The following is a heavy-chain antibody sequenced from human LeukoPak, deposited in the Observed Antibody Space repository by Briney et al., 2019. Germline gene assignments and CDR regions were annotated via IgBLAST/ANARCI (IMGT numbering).Heavy chain of an antibody. CDR3: GGGGYLLDY. D-gene: IGHD1-26*01. V-gene: IGHV3-74*03. Sequence: PGGSLRLSCAASKFTFRTDWMNWVRQAPGKGLVWVSRIKSDGRSIMYADSVKGRFTISRDNTKNMVYLQMNSLRAGDTAVYYCGGGGYLLDYWGQGTLVTVSS. J-gene: IGHJ4*02. CDR1: KFTFRTDW. CDR2: IKSDGRSI.